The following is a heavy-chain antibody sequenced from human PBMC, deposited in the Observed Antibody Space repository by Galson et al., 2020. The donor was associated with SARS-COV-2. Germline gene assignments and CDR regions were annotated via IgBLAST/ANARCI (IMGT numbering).Heavy chain of an antibody. CDR3: AKDVRYDGSGYPLEY. CDR2: ISWNSGRI. CDR1: GFTFDDFA. D-gene: IGHD3-22*01. Sequence: TGGSLRLSCAASGFTFDDFAMHWVRQAPGKGLEWVSSISWNSGRIDYADSVRGRFTVSRDNAKNSLYLQMNSLRAEDTALYYCAKDVRYDGSGYPLEYWGQGTLVTVSS. J-gene: IGHJ4*02. V-gene: IGHV3-9*01.